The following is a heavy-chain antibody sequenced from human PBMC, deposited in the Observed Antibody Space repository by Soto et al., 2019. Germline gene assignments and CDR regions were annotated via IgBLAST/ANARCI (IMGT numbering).Heavy chain of an antibody. J-gene: IGHJ4*02. D-gene: IGHD2-15*01. CDR3: AKPGVVVAATPGKPESYFDY. V-gene: IGHV3-30*18. CDR2: ISYDGSNK. Sequence: GGSLRLSCAASGLTFSSYGMHWVRQAPGKGLEWVAVISYDGSNKYYADSVKGRFTISRDNSKNTLYLQMNSLRAEDTAVYYCAKPGVVVAATPGKPESYFDYWGQGTLVTVSS. CDR1: GLTFSSYG.